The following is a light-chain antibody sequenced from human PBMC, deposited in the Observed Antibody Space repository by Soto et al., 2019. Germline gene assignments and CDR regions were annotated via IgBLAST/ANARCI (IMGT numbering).Light chain of an antibody. CDR1: ESVRDE. Sequence: EAVLTQSPGTLSLSPGERATLSCRASESVRDELGWYQQKPGQAPRLLIFDSSNRATGIPARFSGSGYGTDFTLSISSLEPEDFAVYYCQQRLSWPITFGQGTRLEIK. CDR2: DSS. J-gene: IGKJ5*01. CDR3: QQRLSWPIT. V-gene: IGKV3-11*01.